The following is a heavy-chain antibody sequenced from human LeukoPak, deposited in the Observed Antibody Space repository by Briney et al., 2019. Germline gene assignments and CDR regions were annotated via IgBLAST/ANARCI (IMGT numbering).Heavy chain of an antibody. CDR3: AKDTGYYFSEPGYFDY. Sequence: PGGSLRPSCAASGFTFSSYAMSWVRQAPGKGLEWVSAISGSGGSTYYADSVKGRFTISRDNSKNTLYLQMNSLRAEDTAVYYCAKDTGYYFSEPGYFDYWGQGTLVTVSS. V-gene: IGHV3-23*01. CDR1: GFTFSSYA. J-gene: IGHJ4*02. CDR2: ISGSGGST. D-gene: IGHD3-3*01.